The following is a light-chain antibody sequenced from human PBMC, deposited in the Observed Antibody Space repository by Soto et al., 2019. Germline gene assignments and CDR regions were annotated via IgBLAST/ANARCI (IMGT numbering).Light chain of an antibody. V-gene: IGKV2-28*01. Sequence: DIVMTQSPLSLPVTPGEPASMSCRSSQSLLHSNGYNYFDWYLQKPGLSPQLLIYLGSNRASGVPDRFSGSGSGTDFTLKISRVEAEDVGVYYCMQALQIPPTFGQGTRLEIK. CDR1: QSLLHSNGYNY. J-gene: IGKJ5*01. CDR2: LGS. CDR3: MQALQIPPT.